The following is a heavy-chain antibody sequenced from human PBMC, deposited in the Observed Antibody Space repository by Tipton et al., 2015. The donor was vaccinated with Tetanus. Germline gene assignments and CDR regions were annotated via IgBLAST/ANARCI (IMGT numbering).Heavy chain of an antibody. Sequence: LRLSCTVSGASISSSRRFDCGWIRQPPGKGLEWIGTISYSGSTSYSPSLKSRVTMSVDTSRNQFSLNLTSVTAADTAVYYCASLPKHWLAPRGAPWGQGTLVTVSS. D-gene: IGHD6-19*01. CDR1: GASISSSRRFD. CDR2: ISYSGST. J-gene: IGHJ5*02. CDR3: ASLPKHWLAPRGAP. V-gene: IGHV4-39*01.